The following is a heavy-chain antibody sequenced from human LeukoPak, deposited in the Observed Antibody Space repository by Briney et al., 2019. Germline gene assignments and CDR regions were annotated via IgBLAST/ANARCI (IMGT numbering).Heavy chain of an antibody. J-gene: IGHJ4*02. CDR3: ARVVQLERHDEYYFDY. Sequence: SETLSLTCAVSGYSINSGYCWGWIRQPPGKGLEWIGEINHSGSTNYNPSLKSRVTISVDTSKNQFSPKLSSVTAADTAVYYCARVVQLERHDEYYFDYWGQGTLVTVSS. CDR2: INHSGST. D-gene: IGHD1-1*01. CDR1: GYSINSGYC. V-gene: IGHV4-38-2*01.